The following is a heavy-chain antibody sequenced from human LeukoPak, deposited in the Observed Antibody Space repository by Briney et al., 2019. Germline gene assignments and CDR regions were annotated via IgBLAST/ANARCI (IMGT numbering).Heavy chain of an antibody. J-gene: IGHJ1*01. CDR3: ARDWVSTLYYYDSSGYYLQH. Sequence: PGGSLRLSCAASGFTFSSYAMHWVRQAPGKGLEWVAVISYDGSNKYHADSVKGRFTISRDNSKHTLYLQMNSLRDEDTAVYYCARDWVSTLYYYDSSGYYLQHWGQGTLVTVSS. CDR1: GFTFSSYA. D-gene: IGHD3-22*01. V-gene: IGHV3-30*04. CDR2: ISYDGSNK.